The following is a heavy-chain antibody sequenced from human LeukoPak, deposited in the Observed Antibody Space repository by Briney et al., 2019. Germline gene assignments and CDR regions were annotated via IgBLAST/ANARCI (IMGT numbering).Heavy chain of an antibody. CDR3: EGSAGY. Sequence: PGGSLGLSCAASGFTFSNSWMSWVRQAPGKGLEWVANIKRDGSEKYYVDSVKGRFTISRDNAKSPLFLQMNSLRADDTAVYYCEGSAGYWGQGTLVTVPS. CDR1: GFTFSNSW. V-gene: IGHV3-7*01. J-gene: IGHJ4*02. CDR2: IKRDGSEK.